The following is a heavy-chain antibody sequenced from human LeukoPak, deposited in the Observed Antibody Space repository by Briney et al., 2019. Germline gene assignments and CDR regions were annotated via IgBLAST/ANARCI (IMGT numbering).Heavy chain of an antibody. V-gene: IGHV4-34*01. CDR2: INHTGST. D-gene: IGHD3-10*01. CDR1: GGSFGAYD. J-gene: IGHJ4*02. CDR3: ARDLSSVHFDY. Sequence: SETLSLTCAVYGGSFGAYDWSWIRQPPGKGLEWIGEINHTGSTSYNPSLKSRVTISVDTSKNQFSLKLSSVTAADTAVYYCARDLSSVHFDYWGQGTLVTVSS.